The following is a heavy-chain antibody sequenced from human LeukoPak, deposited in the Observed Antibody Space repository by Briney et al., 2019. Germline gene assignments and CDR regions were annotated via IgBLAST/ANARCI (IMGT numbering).Heavy chain of an antibody. J-gene: IGHJ6*02. CDR3: ARGRVFLVLAHYYYYGMDV. V-gene: IGHV1-69*01. CDR1: GGTFISYA. D-gene: IGHD6-13*01. CDR2: IIPIFGTA. Sequence: ASVKVSCKASGGTFISYAISWVRQAPGQGLEWMGGIIPIFGTANYAQKFQGRVTITEDESTSTAYMELSSLRSEDTALYYCARGRVFLVLAHYYYYGMDVWGQGTTVTVSS.